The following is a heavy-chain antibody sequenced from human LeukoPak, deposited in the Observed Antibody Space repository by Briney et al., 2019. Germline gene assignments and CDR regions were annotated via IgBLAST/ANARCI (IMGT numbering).Heavy chain of an antibody. CDR1: GGSISSYY. Sequence: PSETLSLTCTVSGGSISSYYWSWIRQPPGKGLEWIGYIYYSGSTNYNPSLKSRVTISVDTSENQFSLKLSSVTAADTAVYYCARVGDFWSGYPNWYFDLWGRGTLVTVSS. V-gene: IGHV4-59*01. D-gene: IGHD3-3*01. J-gene: IGHJ2*01. CDR3: ARVGDFWSGYPNWYFDL. CDR2: IYYSGST.